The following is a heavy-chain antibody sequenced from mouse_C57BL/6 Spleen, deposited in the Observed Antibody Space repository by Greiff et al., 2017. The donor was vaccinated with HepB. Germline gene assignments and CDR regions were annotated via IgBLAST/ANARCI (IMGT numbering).Heavy chain of an antibody. CDR2: IYPGDGDT. CDR3: AREEGDYDGSSHWYFDV. J-gene: IGHJ1*03. Sequence: VQLQQSGAELVKPGASVKISCKASGYAFSSYWMNWVKQRPGKGLEWIGQIYPGDGDTNYNGKFKGKATLTADKASSTAYMQLSSLTSEDSAVYFCAREEGDYDGSSHWYFDVWGTGTTVTVSS. CDR1: GYAFSSYW. V-gene: IGHV1-80*01. D-gene: IGHD1-1*01.